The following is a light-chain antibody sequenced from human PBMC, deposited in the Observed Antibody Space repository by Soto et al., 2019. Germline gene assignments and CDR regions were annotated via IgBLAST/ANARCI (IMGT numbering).Light chain of an antibody. CDR1: QGISSY. V-gene: IGKV1-9*01. CDR2: GAS. J-gene: IGKJ5*01. Sequence: IQLTQSPTSLSASVGDRVTITCRASQGISSYLAWYQQKPGKAPKLLIYGASTLQSGVPSRFSGSGSGTDFTLTISSLQSEDFAVYYCQQYNNWPPITFGQGTRLEI. CDR3: QQYNNWPPIT.